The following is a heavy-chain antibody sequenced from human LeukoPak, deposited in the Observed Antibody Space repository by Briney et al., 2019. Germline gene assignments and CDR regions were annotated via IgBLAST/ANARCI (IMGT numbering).Heavy chain of an antibody. J-gene: IGHJ3*02. CDR3: ARGPSGSSGYYGPHDAFDI. CDR1: GGSLSSYY. V-gene: IGHV4-59*01. CDR2: IYYSGST. D-gene: IGHD3-22*01. Sequence: SETLSLTCTVSGGSLSSYYWSWIRQPPGKGLEWIGYIYYSGSTNYNPSLKSRVTISVDTSKNQFSLKLSSVTAADTAVYYCARGPSGSSGYYGPHDAFDIWGQGTMVTVSS.